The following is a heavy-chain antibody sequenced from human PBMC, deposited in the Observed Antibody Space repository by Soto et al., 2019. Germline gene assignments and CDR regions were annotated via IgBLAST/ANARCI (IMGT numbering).Heavy chain of an antibody. J-gene: IGHJ6*02. CDR1: GGSISSGGYY. D-gene: IGHD3-22*01. CDR2: IYYNGST. Sequence: HVQLQESGPGLVKPSQTLSLTCTVSGGSISSGGYYWSWIRQHPGKGLEWLGYIYYNGSTYYNPSLKSRLTISVDTSKNQVSLKLSSVTAADTAVYYGARDRVTVIVVPIPYGMDVWGQGTTVTVSS. V-gene: IGHV4-31*03. CDR3: ARDRVTVIVVPIPYGMDV.